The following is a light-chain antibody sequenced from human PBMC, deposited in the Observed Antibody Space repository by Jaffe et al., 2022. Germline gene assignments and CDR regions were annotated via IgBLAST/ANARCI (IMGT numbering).Light chain of an antibody. CDR1: RHISRY. CDR3: QQYNTLPTT. Sequence: DIQMTQSPSSLSASEGDRVTITCQASRHISRYLNWYQQKPGKAPKLLIYDASKLETGVPSRFSGSGSGTDFTFTISSLQPEDIATYYCQQYNTLPTTFGQGTKVEIK. CDR2: DAS. V-gene: IGKV1-33*01. J-gene: IGKJ2*01.